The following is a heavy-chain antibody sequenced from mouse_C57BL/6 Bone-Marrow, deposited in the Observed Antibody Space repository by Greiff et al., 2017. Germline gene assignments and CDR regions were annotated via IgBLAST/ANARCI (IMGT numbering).Heavy chain of an antibody. CDR3: ARGDNGCYCAMDY. CDR1: GFNITDYY. Sequence: VQLQQPGAELVKPGASVKLSCTASGFNITDYYMHWVKQRTEQGLEWIGRIDPEDGETKYAPKFQGKDTLTADTYSNTAYLQLSSLTSEDTAVYYCARGDNGCYCAMDYWGTGTSVTVSS. J-gene: IGHJ4*01. D-gene: IGHD3-3*01. CDR2: IDPEDGET. V-gene: IGHV14-2*01.